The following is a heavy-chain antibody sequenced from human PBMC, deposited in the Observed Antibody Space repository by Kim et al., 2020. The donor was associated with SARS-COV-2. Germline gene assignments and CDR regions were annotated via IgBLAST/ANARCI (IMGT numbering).Heavy chain of an antibody. CDR1: GYTFTSYG. Sequence: ASVKVSCKASGYTFTSYGISWVRQAPVQGLEWMGWISAYNGNTNYAQKLQGRVTMTTDTSTSTAYMELRSLRSDDTAVYYCARAADRYCSSTSCSPDFDYWGQGTLVTVSS. CDR2: ISAYNGNT. CDR3: ARAADRYCSSTSCSPDFDY. J-gene: IGHJ4*02. D-gene: IGHD2-2*01. V-gene: IGHV1-18*04.